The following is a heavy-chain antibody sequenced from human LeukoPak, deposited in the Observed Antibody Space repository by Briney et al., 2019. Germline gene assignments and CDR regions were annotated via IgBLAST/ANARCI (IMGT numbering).Heavy chain of an antibody. CDR3: ASPDPITYDILTGPIDW. Sequence: PGGSLRLSCAASGFTFSSYAMHWVRQAPGKGLEWVAVISYDGSNKYYADSVKGRFTISRDNSKNTLYLQMNSLRAEDTAVYYCASPDPITYDILTGPIDWWGQGTLVTVSS. CDR1: GFTFSSYA. J-gene: IGHJ4*02. D-gene: IGHD3-9*01. V-gene: IGHV3-30-3*01. CDR2: ISYDGSNK.